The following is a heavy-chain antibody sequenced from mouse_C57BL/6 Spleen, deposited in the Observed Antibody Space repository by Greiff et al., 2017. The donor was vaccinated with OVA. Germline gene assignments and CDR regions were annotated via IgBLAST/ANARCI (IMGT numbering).Heavy chain of an antibody. CDR2: IYPGSGNT. CDR3: ARSSNYYFDY. J-gene: IGHJ2*01. D-gene: IGHD2-5*01. V-gene: IGHV1-66*01. Sequence: QQRPGQGLEWIGWIYPGSGNTKYNEKFKGKATLTADTSSSTAYMQLSSLTSEDSAVYYCARSSNYYFDYWGQGTTLTVSS.